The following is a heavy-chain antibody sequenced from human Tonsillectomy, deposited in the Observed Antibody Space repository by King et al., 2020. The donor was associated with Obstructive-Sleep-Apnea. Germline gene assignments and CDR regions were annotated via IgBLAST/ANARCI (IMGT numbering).Heavy chain of an antibody. CDR3: ARAGRDGYNWDWFDP. J-gene: IGHJ5*02. Sequence: DQLVQSGAEVKKPGASVKVSCKASGYTFTSNGISWVRQAPGQGLEWMGWISAYNGNTKYAEKLQDRVTMTSDTSTGTAYMELRRLRSDDTAVYYCARAGRDGYNWDWFDPWGQGTLVTVSS. D-gene: IGHD5-24*01. CDR2: ISAYNGNT. CDR1: GYTFTSNG. V-gene: IGHV1-18*04.